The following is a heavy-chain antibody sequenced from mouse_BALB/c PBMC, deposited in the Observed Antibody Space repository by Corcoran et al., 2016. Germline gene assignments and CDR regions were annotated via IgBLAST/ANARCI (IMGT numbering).Heavy chain of an antibody. J-gene: IGHJ3*01. D-gene: IGHD1-2*01. V-gene: IGHV4-1*02. CDR1: GFDFSRYW. Sequence: EVKLLESGGGLVQPGGSLKLSCAASGFDFSRYWMSWVRQAPGKGLEWIGEINPGSSTINYTPSLKDKIIISRDNAKNTLYLQVSKVRSEDTALYYCARNHYYGLFAYRGQGTLVTVSA. CDR2: INPGSSTI. CDR3: ARNHYYGLFAY.